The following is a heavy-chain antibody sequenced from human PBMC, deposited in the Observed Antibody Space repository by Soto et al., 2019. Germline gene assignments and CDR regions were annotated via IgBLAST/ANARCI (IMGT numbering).Heavy chain of an antibody. CDR3: AREYSSSYYYYYGMDV. D-gene: IGHD6-6*01. V-gene: IGHV4-31*03. J-gene: IGHJ6*02. CDR1: GGSISSGGYY. CDR2: IYYSGST. Sequence: QVQLQESGPGLVKPSQTLSLTCTVSGGSISSGGYYWSWIRQHPGKGLEWIGYIYYSGSTYYNPSLKSRVNISVDTSKNQFSLKLSSVTAADTAVYYCAREYSSSYYYYYGMDVWGQGTTVTVSS.